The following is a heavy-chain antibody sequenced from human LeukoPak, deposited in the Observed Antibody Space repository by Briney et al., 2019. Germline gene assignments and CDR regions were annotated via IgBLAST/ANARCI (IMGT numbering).Heavy chain of an antibody. CDR3: ASVYSGYGILLDY. Sequence: SVKVSCKASGGTFSSYAISWVRQAPGQGLEWMGRIIPILGIANYAQKFQGRVTITADKSTSTAYMELSSLRSEDTAVYYCASVYSGYGILLDYRGQGTLVTVSS. CDR1: GGTFSSYA. CDR2: IIPILGIA. J-gene: IGHJ4*02. D-gene: IGHD5-12*01. V-gene: IGHV1-69*04.